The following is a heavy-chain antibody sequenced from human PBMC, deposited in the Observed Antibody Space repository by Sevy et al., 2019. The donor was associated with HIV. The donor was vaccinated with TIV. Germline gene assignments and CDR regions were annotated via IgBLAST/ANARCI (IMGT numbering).Heavy chain of an antibody. V-gene: IGHV3-23*01. J-gene: IGHJ4*02. CDR1: GFTFSSYA. Sequence: GGSLRLSCVTSGFTFSSYAMSWVRQTPGKGLEWVSAIGGTADYTYYADSVKGRFTISRDNSKNTLYLQMNGLRAEDTAVYYCAKEVSELCYSDDWGQGTLVTVSS. CDR3: AKEVSELCYSDD. D-gene: IGHD2-21*02. CDR2: IGGTADYT.